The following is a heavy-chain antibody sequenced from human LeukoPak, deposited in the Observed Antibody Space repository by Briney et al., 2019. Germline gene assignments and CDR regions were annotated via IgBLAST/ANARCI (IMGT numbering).Heavy chain of an antibody. CDR1: GFTFSSYG. Sequence: GGSLRLSCAASGFTFSSYGMHWVRQAPGKGLEWVAVIWYDGSNKYYADSVKGRLTISRDNSKNTLYLQMNSLRAEDTAVYYCAKTGIGYYDSSGSFDYWGQGTLVTVSS. J-gene: IGHJ4*02. D-gene: IGHD3-22*01. CDR3: AKTGIGYYDSSGSFDY. V-gene: IGHV3-30*02. CDR2: IWYDGSNK.